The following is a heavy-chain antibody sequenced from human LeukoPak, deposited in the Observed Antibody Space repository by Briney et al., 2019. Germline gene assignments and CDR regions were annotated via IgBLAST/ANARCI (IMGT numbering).Heavy chain of an antibody. V-gene: IGHV4-61*02. CDR2: IYTSGST. CDR3: ARHIGEWLVQGDY. J-gene: IGHJ4*02. CDR1: GGSISSGSYY. D-gene: IGHD6-19*01. Sequence: SQTLSLTCTVSGGSISSGSYYWSWIRQPAGRGLEWIGRIYTSGSTNYNPSLKSRVTISVDTSKNQFSLKLSSVTAADTAVYYCARHIGEWLVQGDYRGQGTLVTVSS.